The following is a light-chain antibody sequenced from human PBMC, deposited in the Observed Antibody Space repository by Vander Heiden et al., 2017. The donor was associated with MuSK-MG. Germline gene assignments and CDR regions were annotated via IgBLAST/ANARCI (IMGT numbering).Light chain of an antibody. CDR3: QQDGSSPWT. CDR1: QSVSSNY. CDR2: AAS. Sequence: EIVLTQSPGTLSLSPGERATLSCRASQSVSSNYLAWYQQKPGQAPRLLIYAASSRATGIPDRLSGSGSGTDFTLTISRLEPEDFAVYYCQQDGSSPWTFGQGTKVEIK. J-gene: IGKJ1*01. V-gene: IGKV3-20*01.